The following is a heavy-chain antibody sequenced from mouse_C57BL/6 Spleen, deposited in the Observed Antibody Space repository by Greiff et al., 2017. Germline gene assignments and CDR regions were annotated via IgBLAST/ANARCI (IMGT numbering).Heavy chain of an antibody. D-gene: IGHD3-2*02. Sequence: VQLQLPGAELVMPGASVKLSCKASGYTFTSYWMHWVKQRPGQGLEWIGEIDPSDSYTNYNQKFKGKSTLTVDKSSSTAYMQLSSLTSEDSAVYYCARSGQGVYFDYWGQGTTLTVSS. CDR1: GYTFTSYW. CDR3: ARSGQGVYFDY. J-gene: IGHJ2*01. CDR2: IDPSDSYT. V-gene: IGHV1-69*01.